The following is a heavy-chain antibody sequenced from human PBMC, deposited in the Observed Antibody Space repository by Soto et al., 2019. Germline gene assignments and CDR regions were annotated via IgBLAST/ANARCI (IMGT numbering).Heavy chain of an antibody. Sequence: SETLSLTCTVPGGSISKAAYSWSWTRQPPGKGLEWIGYIYPSGMPFYNPSLRSRVTISIDRSNDQFSLNLKSVTAADTAVYYCARERGGYGLFDSWGQGTLVTVSS. CDR2: IYPSGMP. J-gene: IGHJ4*02. V-gene: IGHV4-30-2*01. CDR1: GGSISKAAYS. CDR3: ARERGGYGLFDS. D-gene: IGHD5-18*01.